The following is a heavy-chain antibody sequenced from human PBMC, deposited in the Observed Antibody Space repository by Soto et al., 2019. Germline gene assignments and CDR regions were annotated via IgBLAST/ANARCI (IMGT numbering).Heavy chain of an antibody. D-gene: IGHD6-6*01. V-gene: IGHV3-33*01. Sequence: QVQLVECGGGVVQPGRSLRLSCAASGFTFSSYGMHWVRQAPGKGLEWVAVIWYDGSNKYYADSVKGRFTISRDNSKNTLYLQMNSLRAEDTAVYYCARDGLAARHFDYWGQGTLVTVSS. CDR1: GFTFSSYG. CDR3: ARDGLAARHFDY. J-gene: IGHJ4*02. CDR2: IWYDGSNK.